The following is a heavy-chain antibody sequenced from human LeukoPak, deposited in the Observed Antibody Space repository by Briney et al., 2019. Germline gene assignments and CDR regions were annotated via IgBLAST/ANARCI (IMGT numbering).Heavy chain of an antibody. Sequence: GGSLRLSCAASGFTFSNYWMHWVRQAPGKGLVWVSRINSDGINTSYADSVKGRFTISRDNAKNSLSLQMNSLRAEDTAVYYCARETPQSSSWTAFDYWGQGTLVTVSS. CDR2: INSDGINT. CDR1: GFTFSNYW. D-gene: IGHD6-13*01. J-gene: IGHJ4*02. V-gene: IGHV3-74*01. CDR3: ARETPQSSSWTAFDY.